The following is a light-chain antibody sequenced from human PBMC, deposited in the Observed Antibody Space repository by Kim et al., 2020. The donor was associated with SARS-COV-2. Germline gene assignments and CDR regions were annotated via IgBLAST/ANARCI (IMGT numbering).Light chain of an antibody. CDR1: QGIGNY. J-gene: IGKJ1*01. V-gene: IGKV1-27*01. CDR2: SAS. CDR3: QKYNSAPLT. Sequence: ASVRDRVTITCRASQGIGNYLAWYQQRPGKVPQILIHSASALQSGVPSRFSGSGSGTDFTLTISSLQPEDVATYYCQKYNSAPLTFGQGTKVELK.